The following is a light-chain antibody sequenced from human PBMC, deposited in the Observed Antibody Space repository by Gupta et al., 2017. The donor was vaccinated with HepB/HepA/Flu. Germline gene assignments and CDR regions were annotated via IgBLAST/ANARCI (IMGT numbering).Light chain of an antibody. V-gene: IGLV1-36*01. J-gene: IGLJ1*01. CDR3: ARCNDSLNAYV. Sequence: QSVLTQPPSVSAAPRQRVTISCSGSISNIGNNAVNWYQQFPGKPPKLLIYYDDLLPSGVSDRFSGSRSGSSASLAISGLQAEDEADYYCARCNDSLNAYVFGTGTKVTVL. CDR1: ISNIGNNA. CDR2: YDD.